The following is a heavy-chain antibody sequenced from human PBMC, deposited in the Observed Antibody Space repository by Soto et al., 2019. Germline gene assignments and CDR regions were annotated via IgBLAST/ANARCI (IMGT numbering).Heavy chain of an antibody. CDR2: ISPYNGNT. D-gene: IGHD1-1*01. Sequence: ASVKVSCKASCYTFTRYGSTWGRQAPGQGLEWMGWISPYNGNTNYAQKPQGRLTMTTYTATSTAYMKRRSMISDYTAVYYCSIIRFWYDRTVPAYCGQGSPVPVSS. CDR1: CYTFTRYG. CDR3: SIIRFWYDRTVPAY. J-gene: IGHJ4*02. V-gene: IGHV1-18*01.